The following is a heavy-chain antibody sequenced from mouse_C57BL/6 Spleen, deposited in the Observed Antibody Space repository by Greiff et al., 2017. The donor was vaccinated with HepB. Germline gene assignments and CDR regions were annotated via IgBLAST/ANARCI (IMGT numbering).Heavy chain of an antibody. CDR2: IDPETGGT. CDR1: GYTFTDYE. CDR3: TSSLYYGSSPDY. D-gene: IGHD1-1*01. J-gene: IGHJ2*01. Sequence: VQLQQSGAELVRPGASVTLSCKASGYTFTDYEMHWVKQTPVHGLEWIGAIDPETGGTAYNQKFKGKAILTADKSSSTAYMELRSLTSEDSAVYYCTSSLYYGSSPDYWGQGTTLTVSS. V-gene: IGHV1-15*01.